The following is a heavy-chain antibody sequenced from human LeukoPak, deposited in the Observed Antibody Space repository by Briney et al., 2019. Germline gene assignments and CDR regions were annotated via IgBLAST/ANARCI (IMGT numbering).Heavy chain of an antibody. CDR2: INHSGST. CDR1: GGSFSGYY. V-gene: IGHV4-34*01. D-gene: IGHD3-3*01. CDR3: ARDFSPNYDFWSGCYTSWFQASSEVFDY. Sequence: PSETLSLTCAVYGGSFSGYYWSWIRQPPGKGLEWIGEINHSGSTNYNPSLKSRVTISVDTSKNQFSLKLSSVTAADTAVYYCARDFSPNYDFWSGCYTSWFQASSEVFDYWGQGTLVTVSS. J-gene: IGHJ4*02.